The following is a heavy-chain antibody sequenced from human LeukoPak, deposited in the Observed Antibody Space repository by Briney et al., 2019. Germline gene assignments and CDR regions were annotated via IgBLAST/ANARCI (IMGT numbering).Heavy chain of an antibody. D-gene: IGHD3-10*01. CDR1: GGSISSNNW. J-gene: IGHJ5*02. V-gene: IGHV4-4*02. Sequence: SETLSLTCAVSGGSISSNNWWWSWVRQPPGKGLEWIGEIYHSGSTNYNPSLKSRVTISVDKSKNQFSLKLSSVTPEDTAVYYCTGGGLVRGVTHWFDPWGQGILVTVSS. CDR3: TGGGLVRGVTHWFDP. CDR2: IYHSGST.